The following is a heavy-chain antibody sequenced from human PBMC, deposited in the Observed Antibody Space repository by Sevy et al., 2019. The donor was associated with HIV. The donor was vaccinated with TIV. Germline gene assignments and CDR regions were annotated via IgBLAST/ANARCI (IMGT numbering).Heavy chain of an antibody. V-gene: IGHV3-30-3*01. Sequence: GGSLRLSCAASGFIFGSYAMNWVRQAPGKGLEWVAVISYDGSHKYYADSVKGRFTISRDSSKNTLYLQMHSLRTDDTAVYYCARDRGSSWSSFDYWGQRTLVTVSS. CDR3: ARDRGSSWSSFDY. CDR1: GFIFGSYA. CDR2: ISYDGSHK. D-gene: IGHD6-13*01. J-gene: IGHJ4*02.